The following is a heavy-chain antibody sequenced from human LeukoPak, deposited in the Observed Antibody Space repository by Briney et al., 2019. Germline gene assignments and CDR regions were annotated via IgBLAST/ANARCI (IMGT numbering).Heavy chain of an antibody. D-gene: IGHD2-2*01. CDR1: GFTFSSYA. Sequence: GGSLRLSCAASGFTFSSYAMRWVRQAPGKGLELVSAISGSGGSTYYADSVKGRLHISRDNSKNTLYLQMNSLRAEDTAVYYCAKDPAFLSPLYFDYWGQGTLGTVPS. CDR2: ISGSGGST. V-gene: IGHV3-23*01. CDR3: AKDPAFLSPLYFDY. J-gene: IGHJ4*02.